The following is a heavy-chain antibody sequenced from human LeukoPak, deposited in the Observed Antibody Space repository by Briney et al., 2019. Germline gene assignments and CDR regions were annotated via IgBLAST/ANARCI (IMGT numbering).Heavy chain of an antibody. V-gene: IGHV3-21*01. Sequence: GGSLRLSCAASGFTFNTYTMNWVRQAPGKGLEWVSSIGITSSYTYYADSVKGRFTISRDNAKNSLYLQMNSLRVEDTAVYYCAREWEVLDYWGHGTLVTVSS. CDR3: AREWEVLDY. CDR1: GFTFNTYT. J-gene: IGHJ4*01. D-gene: IGHD1-26*01. CDR2: IGITSSYT.